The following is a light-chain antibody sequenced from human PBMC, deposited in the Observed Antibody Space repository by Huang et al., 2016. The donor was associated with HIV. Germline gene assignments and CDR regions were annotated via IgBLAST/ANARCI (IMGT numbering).Light chain of an antibody. CDR3: QQRSKWPLT. J-gene: IGKJ4*01. CDR2: DVS. V-gene: IGKV3-11*01. Sequence: EIVLTQSPVTLSLSPGDRATLSCRASQSIGTYLAWYQQKSGQAPRLLIYDVSNRAAGVTARFRASGYETDFTLTIASLDPDDFAIYHCQQRSKWPLTFGGGTKVEMK. CDR1: QSIGTY.